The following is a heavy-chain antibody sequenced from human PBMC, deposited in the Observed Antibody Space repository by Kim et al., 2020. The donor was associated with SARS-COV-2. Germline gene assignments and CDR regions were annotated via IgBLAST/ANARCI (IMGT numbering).Heavy chain of an antibody. CDR2: MNEDGGEK. CDR1: GFTFSTYW. Sequence: GGSLRLSCAASGFTFSTYWMTWVRQAPGKGLEWVANMNEDGGEKNYVDSVKGRFTISRDNVKNSLYLQMNSLRAEDTAVYYCARGRGWTDYWGQGTLVTVS. J-gene: IGHJ4*02. D-gene: IGHD3-10*01. V-gene: IGHV3-7*03. CDR3: ARGRGWTDY.